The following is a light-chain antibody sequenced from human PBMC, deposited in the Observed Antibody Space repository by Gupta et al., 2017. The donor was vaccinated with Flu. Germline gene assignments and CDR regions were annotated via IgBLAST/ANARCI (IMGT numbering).Light chain of an antibody. CDR2: DDS. J-gene: IGLJ2*01. CDR3: QVWDSSSDHVV. Sequence: SYVLTQPPSETVAPGQSARITRGGNNIGSKSVHWYQQKPGQAPVLVVYDDSDRPSGIPERFSGSNSGNTATLTISRVEAGDEADYYCQVWDSSSDHVVFGGGTKLTVL. CDR1: NIGSKS. V-gene: IGLV3-21*02.